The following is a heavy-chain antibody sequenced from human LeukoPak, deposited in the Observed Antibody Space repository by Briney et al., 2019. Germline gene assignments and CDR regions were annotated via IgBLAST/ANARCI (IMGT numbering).Heavy chain of an antibody. V-gene: IGHV1-69*04. J-gene: IGHJ5*02. D-gene: IGHD2-2*01. CDR2: IIPILGIA. Sequence: ASVKVSCKASGGTFSSYAISWVRQAPGQGLEWMGRIIPILGIANYAQKFQGRVTITADKSTSTAYMELSSLRSEDTAVYYCTRDGSSTSRNWFDPWGQGTLVTVSS. CDR1: GGTFSSYA. CDR3: TRDGSSTSRNWFDP.